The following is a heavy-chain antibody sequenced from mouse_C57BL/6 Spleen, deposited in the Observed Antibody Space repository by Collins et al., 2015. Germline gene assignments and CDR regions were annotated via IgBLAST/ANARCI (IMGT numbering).Heavy chain of an antibody. CDR3: ASRFLLLPRYRYFDV. D-gene: IGHD1-1*01. J-gene: IGHJ1*03. CDR1: GFNIKNTY. V-gene: IGHV14-3*01. CDR2: IDPANGNT. Sequence: EVQLQQSVAELVRPGASVKLSCTASGFNIKNTYMHWVKQRSEQGLEWIGRIDPANGNTKYAPKFQGKATITADTSSNTAYLQLSSLTSEDTAIYYCASRFLLLPRYRYFDVWGTGTTVTVSS.